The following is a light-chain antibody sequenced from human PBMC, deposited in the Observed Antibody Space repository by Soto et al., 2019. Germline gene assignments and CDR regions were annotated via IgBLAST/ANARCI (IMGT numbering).Light chain of an antibody. J-gene: IGKJ5*01. Sequence: DIQVTHSPSSLSASVGDRVTITCLASQDIAGYLAWYQHKPGKVPKLLIYGASTLQSRVPSRFSGGGSGTEFTLTISGLQIEDLATYYCQVYNNGPPGFGQGTRLEI. V-gene: IGKV1-27*01. CDR3: QVYNNGPPG. CDR2: GAS. CDR1: QDIAGY.